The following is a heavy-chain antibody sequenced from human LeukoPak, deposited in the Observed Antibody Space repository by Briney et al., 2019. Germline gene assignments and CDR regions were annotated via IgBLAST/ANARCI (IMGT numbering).Heavy chain of an antibody. CDR3: ARHLSQGRDGYNFAY. CDR1: GGSISSYY. V-gene: IGHV4-59*08. Sequence: SETLSLTCTVSGGSISSYYWSWLRQPLGKGLEWIGYIYYSGSTNYNPSLKSRVTISVGTSKNQFSLKLSSVTAADTAVYYCARHLSQGRDGYNFAYWGQGTLVTVSS. D-gene: IGHD5-24*01. J-gene: IGHJ4*02. CDR2: IYYSGST.